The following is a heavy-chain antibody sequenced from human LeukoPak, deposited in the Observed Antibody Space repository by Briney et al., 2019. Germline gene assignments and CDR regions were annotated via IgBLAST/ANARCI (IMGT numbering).Heavy chain of an antibody. J-gene: IGHJ6*02. D-gene: IGHD3-10*01. V-gene: IGHV3-23*01. CDR2: ISGNGGST. Sequence: GGSLRLSCAASGFTFSSSAMSWLRQAPGKGLEWVSAISGNGGSTYYADSVRGRFTISRDNSKNTLYLQMNSLRAEDTAVYYCARDRSYYGSGSYFMGMDVWGQGTTVTVSS. CDR3: ARDRSYYGSGSYFMGMDV. CDR1: GFTFSSSA.